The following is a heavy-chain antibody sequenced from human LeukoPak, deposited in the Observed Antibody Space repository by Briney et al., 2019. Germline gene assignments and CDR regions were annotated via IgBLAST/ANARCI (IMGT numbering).Heavy chain of an antibody. CDR1: GFTFSSYA. V-gene: IGHV3-23*01. CDR3: AKVSRAYCGGDCYAPSDY. D-gene: IGHD2-21*02. CDR2: IGGSGGST. Sequence: GRSLRLSCAASGFTFSSYAMSWVRQAPGKGLEWVSVIGGSGGSTYYADSVKGRFTISRDSSKNTLYLQMNSLRAEDTAVYYCAKVSRAYCGGDCYAPSDYWGQGTLVTVSS. J-gene: IGHJ4*02.